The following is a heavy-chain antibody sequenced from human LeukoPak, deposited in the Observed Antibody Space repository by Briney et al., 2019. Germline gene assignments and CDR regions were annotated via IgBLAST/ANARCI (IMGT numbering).Heavy chain of an antibody. CDR2: ISWNSGSL. D-gene: IGHD3-22*01. V-gene: IGHV3-9*03. CDR1: GFTFDDYA. J-gene: IGHJ5*02. CDR3: ARGLLTYYYDSSGYHLDP. Sequence: GRSLRLSCAASGFTFDDYAMHWVRQAPGKGLEWVSGISWNSGSLVYADSVKGRFTISRDNSKNTLYLQMGSLRAEDMAVYYCARGLLTYYYDSSGYHLDPWGQGTLVTVSS.